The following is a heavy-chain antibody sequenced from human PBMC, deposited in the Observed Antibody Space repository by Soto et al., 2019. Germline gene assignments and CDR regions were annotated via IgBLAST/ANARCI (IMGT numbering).Heavy chain of an antibody. CDR2: IFYTGST. V-gene: IGHV4-30-4*01. D-gene: IGHD5-12*01. CDR3: ARVKATLYRHYYFDY. Sequence: SETLSLTCSVSGGTINSGDYFWSWIRQPPGKGMEWIGSIFYTGSTYYSPYLRSRASMSMDASKNLFSRRLRSLAAADAAVYFCARVKATLYRHYYFDYWGQGTPITVSS. CDR1: GGTINSGDYF. J-gene: IGHJ4*02.